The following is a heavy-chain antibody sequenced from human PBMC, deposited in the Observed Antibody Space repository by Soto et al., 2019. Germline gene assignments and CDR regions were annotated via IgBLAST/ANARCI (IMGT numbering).Heavy chain of an antibody. D-gene: IGHD5-12*01. CDR2: IIPIFGTT. CDR1: GGTFSNYA. J-gene: IGHJ5*02. CDR3: AKDGGADGYFGNWLDP. Sequence: QVQLVQSGAEVKKPGSSVKVSCKASGGTFSNYAITWVRQAPGQGLEWVGRIIPIFGTTNVAQKFQGRVTLPAXXXTXXAYMELSGLRSDDTGVYYCAKDGGADGYFGNWLDPWGQGTLVTVSS. V-gene: IGHV1-69*15.